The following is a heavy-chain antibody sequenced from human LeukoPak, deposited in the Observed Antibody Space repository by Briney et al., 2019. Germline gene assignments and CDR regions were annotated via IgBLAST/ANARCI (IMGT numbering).Heavy chain of an antibody. CDR3: ARDRGMIVDGFDY. J-gene: IGHJ4*02. D-gene: IGHD3-22*01. V-gene: IGHV3-21*01. Sequence: PGGSLRLSCAASGFTFSSYSMNWVRQAPGKGLEWVSSISSSSSYIYYADSVKGRFTISRDNAKNSLYLQMNSLRAEDTAVYYCARDRGMIVDGFDYWGQGTLVTVSS. CDR1: GFTFSSYS. CDR2: ISSSSSYI.